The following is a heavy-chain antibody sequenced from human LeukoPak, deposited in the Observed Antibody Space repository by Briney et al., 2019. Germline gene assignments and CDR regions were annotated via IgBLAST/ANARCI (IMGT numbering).Heavy chain of an antibody. J-gene: IGHJ5*02. Sequence: SETLSLTCAVYGGSFSGYYWSWIRQPPGKGLEWIGEINHSGSTNYNPSLKSRVTISVDTSKNQFSLKLSSVTAEDTAVYYCARGGEHDYGDYNWFDPWGQGTLVTVSS. D-gene: IGHD4-17*01. V-gene: IGHV4-34*01. CDR2: INHSGST. CDR1: GGSFSGYY. CDR3: ARGGEHDYGDYNWFDP.